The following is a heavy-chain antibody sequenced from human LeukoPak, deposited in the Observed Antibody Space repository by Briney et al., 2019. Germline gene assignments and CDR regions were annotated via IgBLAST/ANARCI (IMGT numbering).Heavy chain of an antibody. Sequence: GGSLRLPCAASGFTFSSYAMHWVRQAPGKGLEWVAVISYDGSNKYYADSVKGRFTISRHNSKNTLYLQMNSLRAEDTAVYYRAADVVVTASRPEPHDAIDIWGQGTMVTVSS. CDR1: GFTFSSYA. D-gene: IGHD2-21*02. CDR2: ISYDGSNK. J-gene: IGHJ3*02. V-gene: IGHV3-30-3*01. CDR3: AADVVVTASRPEPHDAIDI.